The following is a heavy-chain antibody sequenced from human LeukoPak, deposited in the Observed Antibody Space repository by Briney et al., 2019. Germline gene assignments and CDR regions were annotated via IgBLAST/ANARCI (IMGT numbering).Heavy chain of an antibody. CDR1: GYTFTGYY. D-gene: IGHD2-2*01. V-gene: IGHV1-2*02. CDR2: INPNSGGT. CDR3: AREYSEDIVVVPAAENWFDP. J-gene: IGHJ5*02. Sequence: ASVKVSCKASGYTFTGYYMHWVRQAPGQGXXWMGWINPNSGGTNYAQKFQGRVTMTRDTSISTAYMELSRLRSDDTAVYYCAREYSEDIVVVPAAENWFDPWGQGTLVTVSS.